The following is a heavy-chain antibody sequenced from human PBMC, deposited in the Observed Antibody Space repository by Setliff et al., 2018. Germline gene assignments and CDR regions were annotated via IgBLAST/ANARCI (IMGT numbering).Heavy chain of an antibody. J-gene: IGHJ6*03. CDR3: AREPTHTGYYYLDV. V-gene: IGHV4-4*08. Sequence: KTSETLSLTCSVSGGSISNYYWSWIRQPPGKGLEWIGYIDTSGSTNYNPSLKSRVSISKDTSKNQLSLNLSFVTAADTAVYYCAREPTHTGYYYLDVWGKGTTVTVS. D-gene: IGHD2-15*01. CDR1: GGSISNYY. CDR2: IDTSGST.